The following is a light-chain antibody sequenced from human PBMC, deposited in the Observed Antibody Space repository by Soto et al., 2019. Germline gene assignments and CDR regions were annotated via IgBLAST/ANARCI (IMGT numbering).Light chain of an antibody. Sequence: DIQMTQSPSTLSASVGERVTITCRASQDINRWLAWYQQKPGKAPKILIYNADTLESGVPSRFSGSGYGTEFILTISSLQPDDFATYYCQQFSLYWAFGQGTKVDIK. CDR2: NAD. J-gene: IGKJ1*01. CDR3: QQFSLYWA. V-gene: IGKV1-5*01. CDR1: QDINRW.